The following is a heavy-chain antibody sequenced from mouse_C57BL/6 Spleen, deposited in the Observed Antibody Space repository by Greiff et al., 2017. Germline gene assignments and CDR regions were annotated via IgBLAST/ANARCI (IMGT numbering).Heavy chain of an antibody. CDR2: INPNNGGT. Sequence: EVQLQQSGPELVKPGASVKISCKASGYTFTDYYMNWVKQSHGKSLEWIGDINPNNGGTSYNQKFKGKATLTVDKSSSPAYMELRSLTSEDSAVYYCARSLGRGYFDYWGQGTTLTVSS. J-gene: IGHJ2*01. CDR1: GYTFTDYY. V-gene: IGHV1-26*01. CDR3: ARSLGRGYFDY. D-gene: IGHD4-1*01.